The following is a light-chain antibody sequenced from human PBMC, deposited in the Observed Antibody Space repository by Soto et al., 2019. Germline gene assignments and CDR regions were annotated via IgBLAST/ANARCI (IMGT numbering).Light chain of an antibody. J-gene: IGKJ2*01. CDR3: QQYGCSPPYT. V-gene: IGKV3-20*01. CDR2: GAS. CDR1: QSINSSY. Sequence: VLTQSPGTLSLSPGERATISCRASQSINSSYLAWYQHKPGQAPRLLFYGASSRATVIPHRFSGSASGTDFTLTISRLEPEDCGVYYCQQYGCSPPYTFGQGTRLEIK.